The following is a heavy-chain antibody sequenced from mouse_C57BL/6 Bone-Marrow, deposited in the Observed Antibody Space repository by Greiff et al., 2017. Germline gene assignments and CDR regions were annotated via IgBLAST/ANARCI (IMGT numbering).Heavy chain of an antibody. D-gene: IGHD1-1*01. V-gene: IGHV14-4*01. CDR3: TTCYYGSSYTMDY. J-gene: IGHJ4*01. Sequence: EVQLQESGAELVRPGASVKLSCTASGFNIKDDYMHWVKQRPEQGLEWIGWIDPENGDTEYASKFQGKATITADTSSNTAYLQLSSLTSEDTAVYYCTTCYYGSSYTMDYWGQGTSVTVSS. CDR2: IDPENGDT. CDR1: GFNIKDDY.